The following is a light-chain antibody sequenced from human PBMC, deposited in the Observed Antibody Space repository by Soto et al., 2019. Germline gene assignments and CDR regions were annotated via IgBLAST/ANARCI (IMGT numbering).Light chain of an antibody. CDR3: LQDYNYPWT. J-gene: IGKJ1*01. V-gene: IGKV1-6*02. Sequence: IQMTQSRSSLSASVGDRVTITCRTSQSISIYLNWYQQKPGKAPKLLIYAASSLQSGVPSRFSGSGSGTDFTLTISSLRPEDFATYYCLQDYNYPWTFGQGTKVDIK. CDR2: AAS. CDR1: QSISIY.